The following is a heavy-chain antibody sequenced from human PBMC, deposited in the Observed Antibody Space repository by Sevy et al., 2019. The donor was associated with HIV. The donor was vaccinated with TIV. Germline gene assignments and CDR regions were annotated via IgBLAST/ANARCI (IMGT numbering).Heavy chain of an antibody. CDR3: ARTDYYDSSGYFYFDY. D-gene: IGHD3-22*01. CDR1: GGTFSTSP. CDR2: IIPLFGTT. J-gene: IGHJ4*02. V-gene: IGHV1-69*13. Sequence: ASVKVSCKASGGTFSTSPINWVRQAPGQGLEWIGGIIPLFGTTKYAQKFQGRVRIIADESTSTAFLEMNNLRSEDTAVYYCARTDYYDSSGYFYFDYWGQGTLVTVSS.